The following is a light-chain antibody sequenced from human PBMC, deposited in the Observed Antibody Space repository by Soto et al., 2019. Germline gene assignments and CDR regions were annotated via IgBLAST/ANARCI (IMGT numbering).Light chain of an antibody. CDR1: QGINSW. V-gene: IGKV1-12*01. CDR2: AAS. Sequence: DVQMTQFPSSLSASVGDRVTITCRASQGINSWLAWYQQKPGRAPKLLIYAASTLQSGVPSRFSGSRSGTDFTLTISSLQPEDFATYYCQQSNSLPWTFGQGTKVETK. CDR3: QQSNSLPWT. J-gene: IGKJ1*01.